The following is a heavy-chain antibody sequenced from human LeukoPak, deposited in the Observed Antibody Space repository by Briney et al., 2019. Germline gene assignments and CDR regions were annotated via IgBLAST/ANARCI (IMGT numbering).Heavy chain of an antibody. CDR3: ARSSYCTGGSCYSRVWFDP. CDR1: NYTFTSYG. D-gene: IGHD2-15*01. V-gene: IGHV1-18*01. J-gene: IGHJ5*02. CDR2: ISAYNGNT. Sequence: ASVKVSCKASNYTFTSYGINWVRQAPGQGLEWMGRISAYNGNTDYAQKFQGRVTMTTDTSTTTAYMELRSLRSDDTAVYYCARSSYCTGGSCYSRVWFDPWGQGTLVTVSS.